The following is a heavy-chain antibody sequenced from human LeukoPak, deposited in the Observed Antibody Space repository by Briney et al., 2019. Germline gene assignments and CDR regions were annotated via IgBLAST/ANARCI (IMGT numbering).Heavy chain of an antibody. D-gene: IGHD1-7*01. Sequence: GASVKVSCKASGYTFTGYYMHWVRQAPGQGLEWIGWINPNSGGTNYAQKFQGRVTMTRDTSISTAYMELSRLRSDDTAVYYCARRPISITGTELELDYWGQGTLVTVSS. J-gene: IGHJ4*02. V-gene: IGHV1-2*02. CDR3: ARRPISITGTELELDY. CDR1: GYTFTGYY. CDR2: INPNSGGT.